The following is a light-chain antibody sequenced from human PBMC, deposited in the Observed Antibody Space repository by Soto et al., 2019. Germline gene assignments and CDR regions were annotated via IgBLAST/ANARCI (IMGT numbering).Light chain of an antibody. Sequence: QSVLTQPASVSGSPGQSITISCTGTSSDVGGYDYVSWYQQHPGKAPKVMIYEVSNRPSGVSNRFSGSKSGNTASLTISGLQPEDEADYYCSSYTSRSTLGVFGTGTKLNVL. CDR2: EVS. CDR1: SSDVGGYDY. V-gene: IGLV2-14*01. CDR3: SSYTSRSTLGV. J-gene: IGLJ1*01.